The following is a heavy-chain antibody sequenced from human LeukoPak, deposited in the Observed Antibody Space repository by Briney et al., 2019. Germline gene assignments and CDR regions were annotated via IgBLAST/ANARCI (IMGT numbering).Heavy chain of an antibody. CDR2: IYYSGST. V-gene: IGHV4-61*01. J-gene: IGHJ5*02. CDR1: GGSVSSGSYY. CDR3: ARGPPRRVAARPRNWFDP. D-gene: IGHD6-6*01. Sequence: SETLSLTCTVSGGSVSSGSYYWSWIRQPPGKGLEWIGYIYYSGSTNYNPSLKSRVTISVDTSKNQFSLKLSSVTAADTAVYYCARGPPRRVAARPRNWFDPWGQGTLVTVSS.